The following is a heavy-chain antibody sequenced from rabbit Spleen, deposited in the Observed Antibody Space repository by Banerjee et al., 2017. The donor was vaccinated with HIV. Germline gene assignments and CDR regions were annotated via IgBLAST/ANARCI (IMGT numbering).Heavy chain of an antibody. CDR1: GFSFISGYD. V-gene: IGHV1S40*01. D-gene: IGHD1-1*01. CDR3: ARDLVAVIGWNFNL. Sequence: QQLVESGGGLVKPGASLTLTCTASGFSFISGYDMCWVRQAPGKGLEWIACISAGSSGSAAYARWAKGRFTISKTSSTTVTLQLNSLTAADTATYFCARDLVAVIGWNFNLWGPGTLVTVS. CDR2: ISAGSSGSA. J-gene: IGHJ4*01.